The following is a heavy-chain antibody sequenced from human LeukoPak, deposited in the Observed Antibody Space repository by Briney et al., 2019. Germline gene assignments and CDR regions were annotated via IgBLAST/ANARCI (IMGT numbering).Heavy chain of an antibody. CDR2: ISYGGDNT. D-gene: IGHD3-16*01. CDR1: GFTFSTYA. CDR3: GRDPSGGHFDY. Sequence: PGGSLRLSCAASGFTFSTYAMHWVRQAPGKGLEWVAVISYGGDNTYYTDSVRGRFTISRDDSKNTLYLRMNSLRAEDTAMYYCGRDPSGGHFDYWGQGTLVTVSS. V-gene: IGHV3-30-3*01. J-gene: IGHJ4*02.